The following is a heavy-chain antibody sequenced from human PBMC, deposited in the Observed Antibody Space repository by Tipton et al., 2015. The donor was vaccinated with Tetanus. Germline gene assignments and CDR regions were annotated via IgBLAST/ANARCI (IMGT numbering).Heavy chain of an antibody. CDR2: FYSTQRT. Sequence: LRLSCVASGFTFSTSWMHWVRQVPGKGLEWIGYFYSTQRTSSSPSLKSRVHISVDTSKNQLSLSLTSVTAADTAVYFCARGLPREPFYFDYWGQGKQVTVSS. V-gene: IGHV4-28*03. D-gene: IGHD1-26*01. CDR3: ARGLPREPFYFDY. CDR1: GFTFSTSW. J-gene: IGHJ4*02.